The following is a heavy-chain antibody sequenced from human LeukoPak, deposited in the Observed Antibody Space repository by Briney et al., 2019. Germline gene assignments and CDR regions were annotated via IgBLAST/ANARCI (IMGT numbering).Heavy chain of an antibody. Sequence: GGSLRLSCAASGFTFSKSWMSWARQAPGKGLECVANVKPDGTEKYYVDSVKGRFTISRDNAKNSLYLQMNSLRAEDTAVYYCASGNYFDYWGQGTLVTVSS. D-gene: IGHD1-26*01. CDR2: VKPDGTEK. V-gene: IGHV3-7*01. J-gene: IGHJ4*02. CDR1: GFTFSKSW. CDR3: ASGNYFDY.